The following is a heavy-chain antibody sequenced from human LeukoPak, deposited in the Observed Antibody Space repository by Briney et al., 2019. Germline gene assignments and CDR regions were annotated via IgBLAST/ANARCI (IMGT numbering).Heavy chain of an antibody. D-gene: IGHD6-19*01. V-gene: IGHV4-39*01. Sequence: SSETLSLTCTVSGGSISSRGYYWGWIRQPPGKGLEWIGSIYYSGSTYYNPSLKSRVTISVDTSKNQFSLKLSSVTAADTAVYYCAGHTGGAVAGTGLNYWGQGTLVTVSS. CDR2: IYYSGST. CDR3: AGHTGGAVAGTGLNY. CDR1: GGSISSRGYY. J-gene: IGHJ4*02.